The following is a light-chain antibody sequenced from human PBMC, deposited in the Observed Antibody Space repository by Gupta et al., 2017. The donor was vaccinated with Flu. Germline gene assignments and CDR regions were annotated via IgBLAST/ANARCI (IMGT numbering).Light chain of an antibody. Sequence: IQMTQSPSSLSASVGDRVTITCRTSQTISSYLNWYQQRPGKAPKLLIYAVSDWQSGVPSRFSGSGYGKEFTLSITSLQPEDFATYYCQQNDGNHSITFGQGTRLEI. CDR1: QTISSY. CDR2: AVS. J-gene: IGKJ5*01. V-gene: IGKV1-39*01. CDR3: QQNDGNHSIT.